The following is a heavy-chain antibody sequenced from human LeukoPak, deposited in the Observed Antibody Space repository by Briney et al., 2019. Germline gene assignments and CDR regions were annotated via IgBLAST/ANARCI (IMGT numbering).Heavy chain of an antibody. J-gene: IGHJ6*02. CDR1: GGSISSYY. V-gene: IGHV4-59*01. D-gene: IGHD3-22*01. CDR2: IYYSGST. CDR3: ARDTAYYYDSGGYYYYYGMDV. Sequence: SETLSLTCTVSGGSISSYYWSWIRQPPGKGLEWIGYIYYSGSTNYNPSLKSRVTISVDTSKNQFSLKLSSVTAADTAVYYCARDTAYYYDSGGYYYYYGMDVWGQGTTVTVSS.